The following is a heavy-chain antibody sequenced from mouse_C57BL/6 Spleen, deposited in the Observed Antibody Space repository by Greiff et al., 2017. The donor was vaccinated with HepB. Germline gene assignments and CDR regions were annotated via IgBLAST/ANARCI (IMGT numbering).Heavy chain of an antibody. CDR2: INPGSGGT. J-gene: IGHJ3*01. Sequence: QVQLQQSGAELVRPGTSVKVSCKASGYAFTNYLIEWVKQRPGQGLEWIGVINPGSGGTNYNEKFKGKATLTADKSSSTAYMQLSSLTSEDAAVYFCARDYDYPVAYWGQGTLVTVSA. D-gene: IGHD2-4*01. CDR3: ARDYDYPVAY. CDR1: GYAFTNYL. V-gene: IGHV1-54*01.